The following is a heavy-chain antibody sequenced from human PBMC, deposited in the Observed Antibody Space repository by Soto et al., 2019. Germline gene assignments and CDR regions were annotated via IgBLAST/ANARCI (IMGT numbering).Heavy chain of an antibody. J-gene: IGHJ6*02. V-gene: IGHV1-18*01. Sequence: ASVKVSCKASGYTFTSYGISWVRQAPGQGLEWMGWISAYNGNTNYAQKLQGRVTMTTDTSTSTAYMELRSLRSDDTAVYYCARGIMVRGVIDYYYGMDVWGQVTTVTVYS. CDR2: ISAYNGNT. CDR3: ARGIMVRGVIDYYYGMDV. D-gene: IGHD3-10*01. CDR1: GYTFTSYG.